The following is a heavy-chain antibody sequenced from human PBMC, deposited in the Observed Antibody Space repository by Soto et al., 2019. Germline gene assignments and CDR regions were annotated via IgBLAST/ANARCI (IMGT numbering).Heavy chain of an antibody. Sequence: SETLSLTCAVSGYAIGSSIWWSWVRQPPGKGLEWIGEIYHSGTTNYNPSLKSRVTISVDKSKNQFSLKLNSVTAADTAVYYCARGYCSGGSCDSRPPGLYYYGMDVWGQGTTVTVSS. V-gene: IGHV4-4*02. CDR2: IYHSGTT. CDR3: ARGYCSGGSCDSRPPGLYYYGMDV. J-gene: IGHJ6*02. D-gene: IGHD2-15*01. CDR1: GYAIGSSIW.